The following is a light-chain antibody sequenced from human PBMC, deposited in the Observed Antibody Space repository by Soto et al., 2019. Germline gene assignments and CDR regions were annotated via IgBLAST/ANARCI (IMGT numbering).Light chain of an antibody. V-gene: IGLV2-11*01. CDR2: DVS. J-gene: IGLJ1*01. CDR3: CSYAGSYTYV. CDR1: SSDVGGYNY. Sequence: QSLLAQPCSVSLSPGQSVTISCSGTSSDVGGYNYVSLYQQHPGKAPKLMIYDVSKRPSGVPDRFSGSKSGNTASLTISGLQAEDEADYYCCSYAGSYTYVFGTGTKVTVL.